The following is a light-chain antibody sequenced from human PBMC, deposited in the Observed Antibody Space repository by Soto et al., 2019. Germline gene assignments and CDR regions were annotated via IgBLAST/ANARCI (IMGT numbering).Light chain of an antibody. J-gene: IGKJ2*01. V-gene: IGKV3-20*01. Sequence: EIVLTQSPGTLSLSPGERATLSCRASQSVSSSNLAWYQQKPVQAPRLLIYGASSRPTAIPDRFSGSGSGTDFTFTISRLEPEDFAVYYCQQYGSSPPYTFGQGTKLEIK. CDR1: QSVSSSN. CDR2: GAS. CDR3: QQYGSSPPYT.